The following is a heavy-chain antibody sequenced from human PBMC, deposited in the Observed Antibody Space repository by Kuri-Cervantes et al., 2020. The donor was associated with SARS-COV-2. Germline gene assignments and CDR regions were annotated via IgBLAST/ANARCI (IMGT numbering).Heavy chain of an antibody. Sequence: SGPTLVKPTHTLTLTCSFSGFSLSTSGMCVSCIRQPPGKALEWLARIDWDDDKYYSTSLKTRLTISKDTSKNQVVHTMTNMDPVNTATYYCARTYGGVTTYDYWGQGTLVAVSS. CDR1: GFSLSTSGMC. D-gene: IGHD4-17*01. CDR3: ARTYGGVTTYDY. CDR2: IDWDDDK. V-gene: IGHV2-70*11. J-gene: IGHJ4*02.